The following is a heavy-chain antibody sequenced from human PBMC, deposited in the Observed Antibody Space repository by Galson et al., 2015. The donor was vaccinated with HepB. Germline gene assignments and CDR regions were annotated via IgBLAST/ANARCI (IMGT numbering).Heavy chain of an antibody. CDR2: IYYSGST. Sequence: ETLSLTCTVSGGSISSGTYYWGWIRQPPGKGLEWIGSIYYSGSTYYNPSLKSRVTISVDTSKNQFSLKLSSVTAADTAVYYCARRPSFSGDYPRGYYGMDVWGQGTTVTVSS. CDR1: GGSISSGTYY. D-gene: IGHD4-17*01. V-gene: IGHV4-39*01. J-gene: IGHJ6*02. CDR3: ARRPSFSGDYPRGYYGMDV.